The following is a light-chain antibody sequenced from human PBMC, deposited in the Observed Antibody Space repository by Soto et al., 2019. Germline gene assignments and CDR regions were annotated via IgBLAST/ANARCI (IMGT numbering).Light chain of an antibody. Sequence: DIQMTQSPSSLSASVGDRVTITCQANQDISNYLNWYQQKPGKAPKLLIYDASNLEIGVPSRFSGSGSVTDFTFTISSLQPEDIATYYCQQYDNHRTFGQGTKVEIK. J-gene: IGKJ1*01. CDR3: QQYDNHRT. CDR2: DAS. CDR1: QDISNY. V-gene: IGKV1-33*01.